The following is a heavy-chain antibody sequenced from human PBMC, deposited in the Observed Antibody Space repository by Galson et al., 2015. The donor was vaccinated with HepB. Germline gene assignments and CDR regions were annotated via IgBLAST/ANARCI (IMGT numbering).Heavy chain of an antibody. J-gene: IGHJ6*03. V-gene: IGHV3-7*01. CDR1: GFTFSSYW. Sequence: SLRLSCAASGFTFSSYWMSWVHQAPGKGLEWVANIKQDGSEKYYVDSVKGRFTISRDNAKNSLYLQMNSLRAEDTAVYYCARSTNPASDYYYYMDVWGKGTTVTVSS. CDR2: IKQDGSEK. D-gene: IGHD1/OR15-1a*01. CDR3: ARSTNPASDYYYYMDV.